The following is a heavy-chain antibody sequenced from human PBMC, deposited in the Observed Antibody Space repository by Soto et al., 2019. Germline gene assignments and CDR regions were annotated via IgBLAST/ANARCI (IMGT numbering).Heavy chain of an antibody. D-gene: IGHD3-16*02. CDR1: GGSFSGYY. CDR2: INHSGST. Sequence: SETLSLTCAVYGGSFSGYYWSWIRQPPGKGLEWIGEINHSGSTNYNPSLKSRVTISVDTSKNQFSLKLSSVTAADTAVYYCARVPRHYDYVWGSYRKDYYFDYWGQGTLVTVPS. J-gene: IGHJ4*02. CDR3: ARVPRHYDYVWGSYRKDYYFDY. V-gene: IGHV4-34*01.